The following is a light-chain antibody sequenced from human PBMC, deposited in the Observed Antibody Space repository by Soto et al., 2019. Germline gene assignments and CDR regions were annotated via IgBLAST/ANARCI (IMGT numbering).Light chain of an antibody. V-gene: IGKV1-39*01. Sequence: DIQMTQSPSSLSASVGDRVTITCQASQHISKNLNWYQQKPGKAPKLLIYDASNLETGVPSRFSADGSGTDFTLTISSLQPEDFATYYCLQSSSTPPFTFGPGTKVDLK. CDR2: DAS. CDR3: LQSSSTPPFT. J-gene: IGKJ3*01. CDR1: QHISKN.